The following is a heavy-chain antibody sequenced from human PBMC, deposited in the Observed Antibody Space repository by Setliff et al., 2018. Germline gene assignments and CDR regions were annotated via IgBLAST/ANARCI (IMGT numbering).Heavy chain of an antibody. V-gene: IGHV4-61*02. CDR3: ARMSGFQYIDV. CDR2: IYTDGST. CDR1: GDSISRAMYY. Sequence: PSETLSLTCTVSGDSISRAMYYWSWLRQSAGKGLECIGRIYTDGSTKYNPSLNSRVTISLDTSKNQFSLSLTSVTAEDTAVYYCARMSGFQYIDVWDKGTTVTVSS. J-gene: IGHJ6*03. D-gene: IGHD3-3*01.